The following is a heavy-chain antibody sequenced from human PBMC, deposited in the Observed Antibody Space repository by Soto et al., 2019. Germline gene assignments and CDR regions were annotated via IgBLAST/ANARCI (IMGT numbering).Heavy chain of an antibody. V-gene: IGHV1-69*12. D-gene: IGHD6-19*01. Sequence: QVQLVQSGAEVKKPGSSVKVSCKASGGTFSSYAIRWVRQAPGRGLEWMGGIIPIFGTANYAQKFQGRVTITASESKSTAYRELSSLRSEDRDVYYCARDVRGGWDGQNNYFDYWGQGTLVTFAS. CDR1: GGTFSSYA. CDR3: ARDVRGGWDGQNNYFDY. J-gene: IGHJ4*02. CDR2: IIPIFGTA.